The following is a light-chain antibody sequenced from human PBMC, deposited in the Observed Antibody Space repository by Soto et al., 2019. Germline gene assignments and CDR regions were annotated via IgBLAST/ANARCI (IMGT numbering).Light chain of an antibody. Sequence: QSALTQPASVSGSPGQSITISCTGTSSDVGGYNYVSWYQQHPDKAPQLMIYDVNNRPSGVSNRFSGSKSGNTASLTISGLQAEDEADYYCFSYTSSGTVVFGGGTKLTVL. CDR2: DVN. V-gene: IGLV2-14*03. J-gene: IGLJ2*01. CDR3: FSYTSSGTVV. CDR1: SSDVGGYNY.